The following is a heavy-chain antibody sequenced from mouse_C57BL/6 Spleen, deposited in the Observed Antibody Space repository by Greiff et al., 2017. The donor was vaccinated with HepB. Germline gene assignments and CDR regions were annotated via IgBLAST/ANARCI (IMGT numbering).Heavy chain of an antibody. CDR2: IYPGDGDT. Sequence: VKLVESGPELVKPGASVKISCKASGYAFSSSWMNWVKQRPGKGLEWIGRIYPGDGDTNYNGKFKGKATLTADKSSSTAYMQLSSLTSEDSAVYFCAAYYSNFYAMDYWGQGTSVTVSS. CDR3: AAYYSNFYAMDY. CDR1: GYAFSSSW. V-gene: IGHV1-82*01. J-gene: IGHJ4*01. D-gene: IGHD2-5*01.